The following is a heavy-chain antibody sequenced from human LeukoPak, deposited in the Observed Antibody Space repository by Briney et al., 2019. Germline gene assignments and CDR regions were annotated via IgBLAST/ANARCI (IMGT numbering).Heavy chain of an antibody. CDR3: ARGGGSYSLLNGNYFDN. V-gene: IGHV3-53*01. J-gene: IGHJ4*02. Sequence: GGSLRLSCAASGFTVSSNYMSWVRQAPGKGLEWVSVIYSGGSTYYADSVKGRFTISSDKSKNTLYLQMNSLRAEDTAVYYCARGGGSYSLLNGNYFDNWGQGTLVTVSS. CDR2: IYSGGST. D-gene: IGHD3-10*01. CDR1: GFTVSSNY.